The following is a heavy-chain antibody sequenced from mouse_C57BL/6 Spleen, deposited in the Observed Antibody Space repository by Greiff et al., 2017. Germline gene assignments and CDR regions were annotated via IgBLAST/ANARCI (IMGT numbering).Heavy chain of an antibody. CDR1: GFTFSDAW. CDR3: TGYGSSYDAMDY. Sequence: EVQLQQSGGGLVQPGGSMKLSCAASGFTFSDAWMDWVRQSPEKGLEWVAEIRNKANNHATYYAESVKGRFTISRDDSKSSVYLQMNSLRAEDTGIYYCTGYGSSYDAMDYWGQGTSVTVSS. D-gene: IGHD1-1*01. CDR2: IRNKANNHAT. V-gene: IGHV6-6*01. J-gene: IGHJ4*01.